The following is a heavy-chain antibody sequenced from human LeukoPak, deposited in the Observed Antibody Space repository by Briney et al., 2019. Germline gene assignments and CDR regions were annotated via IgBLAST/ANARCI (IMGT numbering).Heavy chain of an antibody. J-gene: IGHJ6*02. CDR3: ARHTLDIVVVPAETQISTVTTREYYYYYGMDV. CDR1: GGSISSYY. CDR2: IYYSGST. D-gene: IGHD2-2*03. Sequence: SETLSLTCTVSGGSISSYYWSWIRQPPGKGLEWIGYIYYSGSTNYNPSLKSRVTISVDTSKNQFSLKLSSVTADDTAVYYCARHTLDIVVVPAETQISTVTTREYYYYYGMDVWGQGTTVTVSS. V-gene: IGHV4-59*08.